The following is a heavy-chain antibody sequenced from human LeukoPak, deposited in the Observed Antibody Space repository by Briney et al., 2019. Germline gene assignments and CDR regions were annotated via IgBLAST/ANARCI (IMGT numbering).Heavy chain of an antibody. V-gene: IGHV1-2*02. CDR2: INPNSGGT. CDR3: ARVEETYYYDSSGDFDY. D-gene: IGHD3-22*01. CDR1: GYTFTGYY. J-gene: IGHJ4*02. Sequence: ASVKVSCKASGYTFTGYYMHWVRQAPGQGLEWMGWINPNSGGTNYAQKFQGRVTMTRDTSISTAYMELSRLRSDDTAVYYCARVEETYYYDSSGDFDYWGQGTLVTVSS.